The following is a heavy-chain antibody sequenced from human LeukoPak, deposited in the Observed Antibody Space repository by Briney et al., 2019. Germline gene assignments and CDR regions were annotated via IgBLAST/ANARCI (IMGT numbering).Heavy chain of an antibody. D-gene: IGHD6-13*01. Sequence: SVKVSCKASGYTFTSYGISWVRQAPGQGLEWMGWISAYNGNTNYAQKLQGRVTMTTDTSISTAYMELRSLRSDDTAVYYCARVVPIAAAGRYNWFDPWGQGTLVTVSS. CDR3: ARVVPIAAAGRYNWFDP. CDR2: ISAYNGNT. CDR1: GYTFTSYG. V-gene: IGHV1-18*01. J-gene: IGHJ5*02.